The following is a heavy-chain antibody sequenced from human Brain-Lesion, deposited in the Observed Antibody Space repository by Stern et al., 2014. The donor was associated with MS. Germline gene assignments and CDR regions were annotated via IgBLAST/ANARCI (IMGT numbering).Heavy chain of an antibody. D-gene: IGHD1-14*01. CDR1: GFTFDDYA. CDR3: ARDITGSSAYFAY. Sequence: EVHLVEPGGDLVQPGRSLRLSCAAFGFTFDDYAMHWVRQAPGKGLEWVAGISWNSGTIGYADSVKGRFTTSRDNAYSSLYLQMNSLRPEDTALYYCARDITGSSAYFAYWGQGTLVTVSS. CDR2: ISWNSGTI. J-gene: IGHJ4*02. V-gene: IGHV3-9*01.